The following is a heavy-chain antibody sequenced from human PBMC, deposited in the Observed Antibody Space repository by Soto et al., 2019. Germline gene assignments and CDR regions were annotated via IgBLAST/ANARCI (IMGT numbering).Heavy chain of an antibody. Sequence: EVQLVESGGGLVQPGGSLRLSCAASGFTFSSYDMHWVRQATGKGLEWVSAIGTAGDTYYPGSVKGRFTISRENDKKSLYLQMNSLRAGDTAVYYCARGNYYYGMDVWGQGTTVTVSS. CDR1: GFTFSSYD. J-gene: IGHJ6*02. CDR2: IGTAGDT. CDR3: ARGNYYYGMDV. V-gene: IGHV3-13*01.